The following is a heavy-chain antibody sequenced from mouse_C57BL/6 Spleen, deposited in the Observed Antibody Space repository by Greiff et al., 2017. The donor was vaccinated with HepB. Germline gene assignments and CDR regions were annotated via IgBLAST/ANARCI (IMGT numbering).Heavy chain of an antibody. CDR2: FHPYNDDT. D-gene: IGHD1-1*01. V-gene: IGHV1-47*01. J-gene: IGHJ4*01. CDR1: GYTFTTYP. Sequence: VQRVESGAELVKPGASVKMSCKASGYTFTTYPIEWMKQNHGKSLEWIGNFHPYNDDTKYNEKFKGKATLTVEKSSSTVYLELSRLTSDDSAVYYCARNSNYYGSRGAMDYWGQGTSVTVSS. CDR3: ARNSNYYGSRGAMDY.